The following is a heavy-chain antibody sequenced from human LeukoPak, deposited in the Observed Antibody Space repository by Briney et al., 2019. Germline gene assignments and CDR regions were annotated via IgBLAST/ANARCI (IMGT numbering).Heavy chain of an antibody. CDR3: ARELWSGYYDY. V-gene: IGHV4-59*01. D-gene: IGHD3-3*01. CDR1: GGSISSYY. Sequence: SETLSLTCTVSGGSISSYYWSWIRQPPGKGLEWIGYIYYSGSTNYNPSLKSRVTISVDTSKNQFSLKLSSVTAADTAVYYCARELWSGYYDYWRQGTLVTVPS. J-gene: IGHJ4*02. CDR2: IYYSGST.